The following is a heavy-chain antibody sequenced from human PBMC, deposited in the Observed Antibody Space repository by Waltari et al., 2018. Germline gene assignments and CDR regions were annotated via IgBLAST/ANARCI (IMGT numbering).Heavy chain of an antibody. CDR2: IRSKANSYAT. V-gene: IGHV3-73*02. CDR1: GFTFSGSA. D-gene: IGHD2-2*01. CDR3: TRLSCSSTSCRDY. J-gene: IGHJ4*02. Sequence: EVQLVESGGGLVQPGGSLKLACAASGFTFSGSAMHCVRPASGKGLEWVGRIRSKANSYATAYAASVKGRFTISRDDSKNTAYLQMNSLKTEDTAVYYCTRLSCSSTSCRDYWGQGTLVTVSS.